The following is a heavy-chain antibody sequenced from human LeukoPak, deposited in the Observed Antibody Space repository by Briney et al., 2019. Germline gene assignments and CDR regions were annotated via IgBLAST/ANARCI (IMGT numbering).Heavy chain of an antibody. J-gene: IGHJ4*02. CDR1: GVTFSNHW. D-gene: IGHD3-16*01. V-gene: IGHV3-74*01. CDR2: IKTDGRTT. CDR3: TTGPSYGYEW. Sequence: PGGSLRLSCAASGVTFSNHWMHWVRQVAGKGLVWVSLIKTDGRTTIHADSVKGRFTISRDNGKSTLYLQMNSLRAEDTAIYYCTTGPSYGYEWWGQGTVVTVSS.